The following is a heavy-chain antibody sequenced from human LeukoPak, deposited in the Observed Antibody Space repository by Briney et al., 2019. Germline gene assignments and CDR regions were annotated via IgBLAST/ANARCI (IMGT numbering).Heavy chain of an antibody. CDR2: ISAYNGNT. CDR3: ATTGATTYPNYYYMDV. V-gene: IGHV1-18*01. D-gene: IGHD1-26*01. J-gene: IGHJ6*03. Sequence: GASVKVSCKASGYTFTSYGISWVRQAPGQGLEWMGWISAYNGNTNYAQKLQGRVTMTTDTSTSTAYMELRSLRSGDTAVYYCATTGATTYPNYYYMDVWGKGTTVTVSS. CDR1: GYTFTSYG.